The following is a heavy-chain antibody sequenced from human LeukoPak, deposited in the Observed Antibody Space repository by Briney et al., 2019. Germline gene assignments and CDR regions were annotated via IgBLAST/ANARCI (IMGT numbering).Heavy chain of an antibody. D-gene: IGHD4-17*01. Sequence: PGGSLRLSCAASGFTSTDYYMTWLRQAPGKGLEWVSAISGSGGSTYYADSVKGRFTISRDNSKNTLYLQMNSLRAEDTAVYYCAKGTVPTTVPDYWGQGTLVTVSS. CDR3: AKGTVPTTVPDY. CDR2: ISGSGGST. J-gene: IGHJ4*02. CDR1: GFTSTDYY. V-gene: IGHV3-23*01.